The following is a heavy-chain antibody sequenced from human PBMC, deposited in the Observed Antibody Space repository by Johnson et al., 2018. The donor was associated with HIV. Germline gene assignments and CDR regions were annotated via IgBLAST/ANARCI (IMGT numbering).Heavy chain of an antibody. Sequence: EVQVVESGGGLVQPGWSLRLSCAASGFTFSSYWMSWVRQAPGKGLEWVANIKQDGSEKYYVDSVKGRFTISRDNAKNSLYLQMNSLRVEDTAVYYCAGYSYGSADAFDIWGQGTMVTVSS. D-gene: IGHD5-18*01. CDR2: IKQDGSEK. J-gene: IGHJ3*02. CDR1: GFTFSSYW. CDR3: AGYSYGSADAFDI. V-gene: IGHV3-7*03.